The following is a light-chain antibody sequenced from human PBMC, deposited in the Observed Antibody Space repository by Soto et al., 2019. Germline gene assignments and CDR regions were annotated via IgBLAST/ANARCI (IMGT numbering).Light chain of an antibody. V-gene: IGKV3-20*01. CDR3: QQYGSSGT. J-gene: IGKJ1*01. CDR2: GAS. Sequence: PGARAPLSCMASQSVSNNYLAWYQQKPGQAPRLLIYGASNRATGIPDRFSGSGSGTDFTLTISRLEPEDFAVYYCQQYGSSGTFGQGTKVDIK. CDR1: QSVSNNY.